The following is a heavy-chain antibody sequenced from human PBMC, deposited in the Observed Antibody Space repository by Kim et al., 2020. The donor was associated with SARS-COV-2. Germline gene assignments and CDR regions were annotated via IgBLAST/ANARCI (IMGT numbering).Heavy chain of an antibody. D-gene: IGHD3-10*01. CDR3: ARGHKLLWFGELSCDY. J-gene: IGHJ4*02. V-gene: IGHV3-48*04. CDR2: ISSSSSTI. CDR1: GFTFSSYS. Sequence: GGSLRLSCAASGFTFSSYSMNWVRQAPGKGLEWVSYISSSSSTIYYADSVKGRFTISRDNAKNSLYLQMNSLRAEDTAVYYCARGHKLLWFGELSCDYWGQGTLVTVSS.